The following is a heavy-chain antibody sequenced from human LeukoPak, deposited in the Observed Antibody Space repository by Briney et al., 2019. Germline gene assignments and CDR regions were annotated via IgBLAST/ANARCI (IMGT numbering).Heavy chain of an antibody. CDR2: IYTSGRT. CDR1: GGSISYYY. V-gene: IGHV4-4*07. CDR3: ARAGNYYDIWFDP. Sequence: SETLSLTCTVSGGSISYYYWNWIRQPAGKGLEWIGRIYTSGRTSYNPSLKSRVSMSVDTSKNQFSLKLSSVTAADTAVYYCARAGNYYDIWFDPWGQGTLVTVSS. D-gene: IGHD3-22*01. J-gene: IGHJ5*02.